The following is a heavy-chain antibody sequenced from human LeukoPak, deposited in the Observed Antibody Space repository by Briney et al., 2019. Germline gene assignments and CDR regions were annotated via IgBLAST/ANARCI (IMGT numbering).Heavy chain of an antibody. Sequence: GGSLRLSCAASGFTFSDYYMSWIRQAPGKGLEWVSYISSSSSYTNYADSVKGRFTISRDNSKDTLYLQMNSLRAEDTAVYYCARSGYSGRFPAYFDYWGQETLVTVSS. CDR3: ARSGYSGRFPAYFDY. D-gene: IGHD1-26*01. CDR2: ISSSSSYT. CDR1: GFTFSDYY. V-gene: IGHV3-11*06. J-gene: IGHJ4*02.